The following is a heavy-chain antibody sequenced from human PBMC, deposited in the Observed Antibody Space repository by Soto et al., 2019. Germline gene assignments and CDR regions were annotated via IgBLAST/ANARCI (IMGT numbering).Heavy chain of an antibody. V-gene: IGHV3-15*01. J-gene: IGHJ5*02. CDR1: GFTFSNAW. CDR2: IKSKTDGGTT. D-gene: IGHD3-10*01. CDR3: TTVPLDYGSGTDPNT. Sequence: LRLSCAASGFTFSNAWMSWVRQAPGKGLEWVGRIKSKTDGGTTDYAAPVKGRFTISRDDSKNTLYLQMNSLKTEGTAVYYCTTVPLDYGSGTDPNTWGQGTLVTVSS.